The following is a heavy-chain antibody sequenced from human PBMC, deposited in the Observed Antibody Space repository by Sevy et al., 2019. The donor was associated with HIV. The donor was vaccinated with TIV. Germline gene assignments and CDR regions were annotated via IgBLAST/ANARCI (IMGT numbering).Heavy chain of an antibody. V-gene: IGHV1-24*01. CDR1: GYTLTELS. CDR3: AKPLRQYGSGSYHYFDY. D-gene: IGHD3-10*01. Sequence: ASVKVSCKVSGYTLTELSMHWVRQAPGKGLEWMGGFDPEDGETIYAQKFQGRVTMTEDKSTDTAYMELSSLRSEDTAVYYCAKPLRQYGSGSYHYFDYWGQGTLVTVSS. CDR2: FDPEDGET. J-gene: IGHJ4*02.